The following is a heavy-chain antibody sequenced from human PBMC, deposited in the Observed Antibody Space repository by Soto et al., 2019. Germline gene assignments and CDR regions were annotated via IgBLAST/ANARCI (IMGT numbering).Heavy chain of an antibody. J-gene: IGHJ6*01. CDR1: GFNFSTYA. CDR3: AKDRAVAGIGGYYAMDV. D-gene: IGHD6-19*01. CDR2: ISGSGGGT. V-gene: IGHV3-23*01. Sequence: EVQLLESGGGLIQPGGSLRLSCAVSGFNFSTYAMHWFRQAPGKGLEWVPAISGSGGGTYYADSVKGRFAISRDISKNTLYLQMNSLRAEDTAVYYCAKDRAVAGIGGYYAMDVWGQGTTVTVSS.